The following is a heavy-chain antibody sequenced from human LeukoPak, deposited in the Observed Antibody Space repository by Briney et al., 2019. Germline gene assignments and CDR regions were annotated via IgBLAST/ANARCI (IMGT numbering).Heavy chain of an antibody. D-gene: IGHD3-22*01. CDR1: GFTFSSYG. J-gene: IGHJ3*02. Sequence: GGSLRLSCAASGFTFSSYGMHWVRQAPGKGLEWVAFIRYDGSNKYYADSVKGRFTISRDNSKNTLYLQMNSLRAEDTALYYCARGYDSSGYYYLGAFDIWGQGTMVTVSS. V-gene: IGHV3-30*02. CDR3: ARGYDSSGYYYLGAFDI. CDR2: IRYDGSNK.